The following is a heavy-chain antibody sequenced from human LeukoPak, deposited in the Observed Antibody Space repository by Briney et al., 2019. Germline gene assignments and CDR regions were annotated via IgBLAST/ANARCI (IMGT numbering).Heavy chain of an antibody. CDR1: GFTFSSHG. Sequence: GRSLRLSCAASGFTFSSHGMHWVRQAPGRGREGGAVIWYDGSNKYYADSVKGRFTISRDNSKNTLYLQMNSLRAEDTAVYYCAKEILYSSSLRYFDYWGQGTLVTVSS. V-gene: IGHV3-33*06. CDR2: IWYDGSNK. J-gene: IGHJ4*02. CDR3: AKEILYSSSLRYFDY. D-gene: IGHD6-6*01.